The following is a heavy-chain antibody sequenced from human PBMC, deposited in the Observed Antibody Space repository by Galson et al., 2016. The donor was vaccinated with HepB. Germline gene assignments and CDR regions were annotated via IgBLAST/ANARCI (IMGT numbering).Heavy chain of an antibody. CDR1: EFTFSSYA. CDR3: ARGDRGGGGYDPTTAYYGMDV. CDR2: ISNDGSDK. D-gene: IGHD5-12*01. Sequence: SLRLSCAASEFTFSSYAMYWVRQAPGKGLEWVTVISNDGSDKYYADSVKGRFTISRDNSKNMLYLQMNSLRAEDTAVYYCARGDRGGGGYDPTTAYYGMDVWGQGTTVTVSS. J-gene: IGHJ6*02. V-gene: IGHV3-30-3*01.